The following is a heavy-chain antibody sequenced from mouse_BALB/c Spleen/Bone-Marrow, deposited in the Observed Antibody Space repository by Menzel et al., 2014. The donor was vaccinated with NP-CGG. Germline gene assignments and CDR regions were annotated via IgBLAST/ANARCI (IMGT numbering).Heavy chain of an antibody. D-gene: IGHD2-2*01. V-gene: IGHV1-14*01. Sequence: EVQLQQSGPELVKPGALVKMSCKASGYTFTSYVMHWVKQKPGQGLEWIGYINPYNDGTKYNEKFKGKATLTSDKSSSTAYMELSSLTSEDSAVYYCARSLYGYDWYFDVWGAGTTVTVSS. CDR2: INPYNDGT. CDR3: ARSLYGYDWYFDV. CDR1: GYTFTSYV. J-gene: IGHJ1*01.